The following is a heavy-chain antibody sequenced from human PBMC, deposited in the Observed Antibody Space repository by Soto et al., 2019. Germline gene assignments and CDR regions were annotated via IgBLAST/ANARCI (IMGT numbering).Heavy chain of an antibody. CDR2: INPNSGGT. D-gene: IGHD2-15*01. CDR1: GYTFTGYY. V-gene: IGHV1-2*04. J-gene: IGHJ4*02. Sequence: ASVKVSCKASGYTFTGYYMHWVRQAPGQGLEWMGWINPNSGGTNYAQKFQGWVTMTRDTSISTAYVELSRLRSDDTAVYYCARDLGRNCSGGSCFYYFDYWGQGTLVTVSS. CDR3: ARDLGRNCSGGSCFYYFDY.